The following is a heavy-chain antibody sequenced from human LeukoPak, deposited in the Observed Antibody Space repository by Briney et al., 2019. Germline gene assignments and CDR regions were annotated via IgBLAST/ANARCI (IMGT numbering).Heavy chain of an antibody. CDR3: ARGGIRGVLMEY. J-gene: IGHJ4*02. Sequence: GGSLRLPCAASGFTFSAYAMRWVRQAPGKGLEWVSSITASGETTYYADSVKGRFTISRDNAKNSLYLQMNSLRADDTAVYYCARGGIRGVLMEYWGQGTLVTVSS. D-gene: IGHD3-10*01. V-gene: IGHV3-23*01. CDR2: ITASGETT. CDR1: GFTFSAYA.